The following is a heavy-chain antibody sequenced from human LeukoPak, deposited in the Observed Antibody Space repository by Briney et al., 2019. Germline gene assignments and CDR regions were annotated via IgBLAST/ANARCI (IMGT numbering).Heavy chain of an antibody. CDR3: ARDAYYDILTGFDP. J-gene: IGHJ5*02. CDR1: GYTFTSCG. V-gene: IGHV1-18*01. CDR2: ISAYNGNT. D-gene: IGHD3-9*01. Sequence: GASVKVSCKASGYTFTSCGISWVRQAPGQGLEWMGWISAYNGNTNYAQKLQGGVTMTTDTSTSTAYMELRSLRSDDTAVYYCARDAYYDILTGFDPWGQGTLVTVSS.